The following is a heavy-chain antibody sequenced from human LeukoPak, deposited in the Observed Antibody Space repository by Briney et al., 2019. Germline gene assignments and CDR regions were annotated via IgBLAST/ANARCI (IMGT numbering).Heavy chain of an antibody. J-gene: IGHJ4*02. D-gene: IGHD3-22*01. CDR3: ARLDEGFYYDAFAYNF. V-gene: IGHV5-51*01. CDR2: IYPGDSET. CDR1: GYSFTSYW. Sequence: GESLKISCKGSGYSFTSYWIGWVRPMPGKGLEWMGIIYPGDSETTYSPSFQGQVTISADTSINTAYLQWNTLKASDTAMYYCARLDEGFYYDAFAYNFWGQGTLVTVAS.